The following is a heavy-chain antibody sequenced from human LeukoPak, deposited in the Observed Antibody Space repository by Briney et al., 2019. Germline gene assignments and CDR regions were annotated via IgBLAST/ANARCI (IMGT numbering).Heavy chain of an antibody. Sequence: ASETLSLTCAVYGGSFSGYYWSWIRQPPGKGLEWIGEINHSGSTNYNPSLKSRVTISVDTSKNQFSLKLSSVTAADTAVYYCARHYGSGSYPTFFLDYWGQGTLVTVSS. J-gene: IGHJ4*02. CDR1: GGSFSGYY. CDR2: INHSGST. CDR3: ARHYGSGSYPTFFLDY. V-gene: IGHV4-34*01. D-gene: IGHD3-10*01.